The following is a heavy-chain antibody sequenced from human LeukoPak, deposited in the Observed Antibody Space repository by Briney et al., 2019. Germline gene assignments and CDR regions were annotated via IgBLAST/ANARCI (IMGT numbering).Heavy chain of an antibody. Sequence: GGSLRLSCAASGFTFSDCSMNWVRQAPGKGLEWVSYISSSSSYTNYADSVKGRFTISRDNAKNSPYLQMNSLRAEDTAVYYCARAMSYGDYVGLAYWGQGTLVTVSS. V-gene: IGHV3-11*05. CDR2: ISSSSSYT. CDR3: ARAMSYGDYVGLAY. CDR1: GFTFSDCS. J-gene: IGHJ4*02. D-gene: IGHD4-17*01.